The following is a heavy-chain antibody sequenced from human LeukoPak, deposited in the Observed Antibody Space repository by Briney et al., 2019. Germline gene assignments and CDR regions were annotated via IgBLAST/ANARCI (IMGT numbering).Heavy chain of an antibody. Sequence: ASVKVSCKASGYTFTSYYMHWVRRAPGKGLEWMGIINPSGGSTSYAQKFQGRVTMTRDTSTSTVYMELSSLRSEDTAVYYCARGEMATIRYYYYMDVWGKGTTVTISS. D-gene: IGHD5-24*01. V-gene: IGHV1-46*01. J-gene: IGHJ6*03. CDR2: INPSGGST. CDR3: ARGEMATIRYYYYMDV. CDR1: GYTFTSYY.